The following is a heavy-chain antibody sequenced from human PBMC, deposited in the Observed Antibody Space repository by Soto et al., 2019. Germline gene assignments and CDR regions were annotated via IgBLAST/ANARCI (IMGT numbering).Heavy chain of an antibody. J-gene: IGHJ5*02. CDR1: GGSISSYY. CDR3: ARDPVSGTLYNWLDP. CDR2: IYDSGST. Sequence: SETLSLTCTVSGGSISSYYWGWIRQPPGKGLEWIGYIYDSGSTNYNPSLKSRVTISVDTSKNQFSLKLSSVTAADTAVYYCARDPVSGTLYNWLDPWGQGTLVTVSS. V-gene: IGHV4-59*01. D-gene: IGHD6-19*01.